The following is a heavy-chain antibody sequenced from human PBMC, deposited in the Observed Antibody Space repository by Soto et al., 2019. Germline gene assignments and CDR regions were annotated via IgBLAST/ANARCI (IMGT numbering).Heavy chain of an antibody. CDR2: INVDNGET. D-gene: IGHD1-26*01. CDR3: ARWISGGYSDWFDP. J-gene: IGHJ5*02. Sequence: QVQLVQSGAEVKKPGASVKVSCKASGYNFMRYGFTWVRQAPGQGLGWMGWINVDNGETKYPQKIQGRVTMTTDTSTSTVYMELRSLTSDDTAVYYCARWISGGYSDWFDPLGHGTLVTVSS. V-gene: IGHV1-18*04. CDR1: GYNFMRYG.